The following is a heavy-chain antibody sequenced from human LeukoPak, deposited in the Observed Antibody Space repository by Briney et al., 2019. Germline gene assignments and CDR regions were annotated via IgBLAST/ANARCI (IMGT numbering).Heavy chain of an antibody. D-gene: IGHD6-19*01. CDR3: AKDEIGAVAGLIDY. Sequence: PGRALRLSCAASGFTFSSYGMCWVRQAPGKGLEWVALISCNGSNKYSADSVKGRFTISRDNSKNTLYLQMNSLIDEATALYYCAKDEIGAVAGLIDYWGQGSLVSVPS. V-gene: IGHV3-30*18. CDR2: ISCNGSNK. J-gene: IGHJ4*02. CDR1: GFTFSSYG.